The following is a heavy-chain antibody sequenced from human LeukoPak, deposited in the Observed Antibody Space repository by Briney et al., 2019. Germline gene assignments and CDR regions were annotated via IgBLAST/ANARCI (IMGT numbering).Heavy chain of an antibody. V-gene: IGHV3-53*01. CDR2: IYSGGST. CDR1: GFTVCSNY. Sequence: PGGSLRLSCAASGFTVCSNYMSWVRQALGRGVEWVSVIYSGGSTYYADSVKGRFTISRDNSKNTLYLQMNSLRAEDTAVYYCASIAGVVKDYWGQGTLVTVSS. D-gene: IGHD3-3*01. CDR3: ASIAGVVKDY. J-gene: IGHJ4*02.